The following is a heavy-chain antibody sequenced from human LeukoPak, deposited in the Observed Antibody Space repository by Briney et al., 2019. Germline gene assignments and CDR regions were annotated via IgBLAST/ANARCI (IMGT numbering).Heavy chain of an antibody. V-gene: IGHV3-30-3*01. Sequence: GGSLRLSCAASGFTFSSYAMHWVRQAPGKGLEWVAVISYDGSNKYYADSVKGRFTISRDNSKNTLYLQMNSLRAEDTAVYYCAREFDYWGQGTLVTVSS. J-gene: IGHJ4*02. CDR1: GFTFSSYA. CDR2: ISYDGSNK. CDR3: AREFDY.